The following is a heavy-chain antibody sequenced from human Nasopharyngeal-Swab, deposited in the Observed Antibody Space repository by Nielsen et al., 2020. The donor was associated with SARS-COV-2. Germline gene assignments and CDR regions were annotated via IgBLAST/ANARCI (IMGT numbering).Heavy chain of an antibody. CDR3: TRTLSASYMDV. CDR1: GFTFSRFD. CDR2: IGTAGDT. J-gene: IGHJ6*03. Sequence: GESLKISCAASGFTFSRFDMHWVRQVMGKGLEWVSAIGTAGDTYYPRSMKGRFTISRGDAENILYLQMNSLRAEDTAVYYCTRTLSASYMDVWAKGPRSPSP. V-gene: IGHV3-13*01.